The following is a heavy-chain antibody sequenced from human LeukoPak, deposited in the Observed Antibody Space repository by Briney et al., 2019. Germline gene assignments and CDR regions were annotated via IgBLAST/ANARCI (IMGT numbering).Heavy chain of an antibody. CDR3: ARPYFGYNTGWTIDS. D-gene: IGHD6-19*01. Sequence: SETLSLTCTVSGGSISSYYWSWIRQPPGKGLEWIGYIYYSGSTNYNPSLKSRVTISVDTSKNQFSLKLTFVTAADTAVYYCARPYFGYNTGWTIDSWGQGTLVTVSS. CDR2: IYYSGST. V-gene: IGHV4-59*08. J-gene: IGHJ4*02. CDR1: GGSISSYY.